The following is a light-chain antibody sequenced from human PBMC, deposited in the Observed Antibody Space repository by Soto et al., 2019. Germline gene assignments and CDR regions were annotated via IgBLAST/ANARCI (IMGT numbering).Light chain of an antibody. CDR2: EAT. V-gene: IGLV2-23*01. CDR3: CSYARVGAHVL. J-gene: IGLJ2*01. CDR1: SSDVGSYNL. Sequence: QSALTQPASVSGSPGQSITVACTGTSSDVGSYNLVSWYQQHPGKAPRLIIYEATKRPSGVSNRFSGSKSGNTASLTISGLQAEDDADYYCCSYARVGAHVLFGGGTKLTVL.